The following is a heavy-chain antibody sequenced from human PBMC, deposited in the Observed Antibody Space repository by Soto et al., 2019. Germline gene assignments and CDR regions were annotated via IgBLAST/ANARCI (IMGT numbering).Heavy chain of an antibody. V-gene: IGHV4-34*01. CDR1: GGSFSGYY. Sequence: PSETLSLTCAVYGGSFSGYYWSWIRQPPGKGLEWIGEINHSGSTNYNPSLKSRVTISVDTSKNQFSLKLSSVTAADTAVYYCARRRNRAITIFGVASPFDYWGQGTLVTVSS. CDR3: ARRRNRAITIFGVASPFDY. J-gene: IGHJ4*02. CDR2: INHSGST. D-gene: IGHD3-3*01.